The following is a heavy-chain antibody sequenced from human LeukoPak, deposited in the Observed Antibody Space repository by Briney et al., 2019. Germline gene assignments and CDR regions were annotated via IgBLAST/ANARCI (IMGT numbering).Heavy chain of an antibody. CDR3: ARVPGGGDANDAFDI. CDR2: IYYSGSC. CDR1: VGSLSSAGYY. J-gene: IGHJ3*02. Sequence: SETLSLTSTVPVGSLSSAGYYWSWIRHHPGKCMEWIGYIYYSGSCYYNSSLKSRVTISVDPSKNQFSLKLSSVTAADTAVYYCARVPGGGDANDAFDIWGQGTMVTVSS. D-gene: IGHD4-17*01. V-gene: IGHV4-31*03.